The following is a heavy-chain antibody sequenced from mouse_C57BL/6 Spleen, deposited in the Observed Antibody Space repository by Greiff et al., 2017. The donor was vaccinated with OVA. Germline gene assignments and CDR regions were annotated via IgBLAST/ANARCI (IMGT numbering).Heavy chain of an antibody. CDR1: GYSITSGYY. J-gene: IGHJ4*01. D-gene: IGHD2-4*01. Sequence: EVHLVESGPGLVKPSQSLSLTCSVTGYSITSGYYWNWIRQFPGNKLEWMGYISYDGSNNYNPSLKNRISITRDTSKNQFFLKLNSVTTEDTATYYCARGLRDYAMDYWGQGTSVTVSS. CDR2: ISYDGSN. V-gene: IGHV3-6*01. CDR3: ARGLRDYAMDY.